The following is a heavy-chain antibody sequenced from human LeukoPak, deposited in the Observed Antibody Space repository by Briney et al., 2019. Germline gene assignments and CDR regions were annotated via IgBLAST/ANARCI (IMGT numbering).Heavy chain of an antibody. CDR2: INAYNGNT. D-gene: IGHD6-19*01. CDR1: GYPFTSHG. J-gene: IGHJ4*02. CDR3: ARDRVQGIAVAGTVDY. Sequence: ASVEVSFQASGYPFTSHGISWVRQAPGQGPEWMGWINAYNGNTNYPQKLQGRVTMTTDTSTSTAYMELRSLRSDDTAVYYCARDRVQGIAVAGTVDYWGQGTLVTVSS. V-gene: IGHV1-18*01.